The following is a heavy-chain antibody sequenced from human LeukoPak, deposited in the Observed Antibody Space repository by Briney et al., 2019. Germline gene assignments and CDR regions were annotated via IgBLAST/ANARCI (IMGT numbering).Heavy chain of an antibody. Sequence: GASVKVSCKASGYTFTSYDINWVRQATGQGLEWMGWGNPNSGKTGYAQKFQGRATMTRNPSISTAYIQLSSLTSEDTAVYYCARVCSGGSCLLYYYYGMDVWGQGTTVTVSS. CDR3: ARVCSGGSCLLYYYYGMDV. V-gene: IGHV1-8*01. J-gene: IGHJ6*02. D-gene: IGHD2-15*01. CDR2: GNPNSGKT. CDR1: GYTFTSYD.